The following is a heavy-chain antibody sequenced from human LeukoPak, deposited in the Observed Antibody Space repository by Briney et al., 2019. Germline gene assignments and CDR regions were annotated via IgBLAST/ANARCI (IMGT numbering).Heavy chain of an antibody. CDR2: ISAYNGNT. V-gene: IGHV1-18*01. J-gene: IGHJ4*02. Sequence: ASVKVSCKASGYTFTSYGISWVRQAPGQGLEWMGWISAYNGNTNYAQKLQGRVTMTTDTSTSTAYMELRSLRSDDTAVYYCARLASVAGTPADDYWGQGTLVTVSS. CDR3: ARLASVAGTPADDY. CDR1: GYTFTSYG. D-gene: IGHD6-19*01.